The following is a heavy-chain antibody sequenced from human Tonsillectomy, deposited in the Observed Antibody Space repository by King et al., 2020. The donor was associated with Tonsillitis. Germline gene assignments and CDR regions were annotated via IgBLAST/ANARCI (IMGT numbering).Heavy chain of an antibody. CDR1: GYTFIGYY. CDR3: AREAEDFWSGYYIAY. J-gene: IGHJ4*02. CDR2: INPNSGGT. D-gene: IGHD3-3*01. Sequence: QLVQSGAEVMKPGASVKVSCKASGYTFIGYYLHWVRQAPGQGLEWMGWINPNSGGTNYAQKFQGRVTLTRDTSISTAYMELTRLRSDDTAVYYCAREAEDFWSGYYIAYWGQGTLITVSS. V-gene: IGHV1-2*02.